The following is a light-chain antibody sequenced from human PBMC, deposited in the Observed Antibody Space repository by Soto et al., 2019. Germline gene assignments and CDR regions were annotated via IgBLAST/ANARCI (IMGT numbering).Light chain of an antibody. CDR1: SSDVGGYNY. CDR2: EVS. J-gene: IGLJ2*01. CDR3: SSYAGSNNLI. Sequence: QSALTQPPSASGSPGQSVTISCTGTSSDVGGYNYVSWHQQQPGKAPKLMIYEVSKRPSRVPDRFSGSKSGNTASLTVSGLQTEDEADYYCSSYAGSNNLIFGGGTTLTVL. V-gene: IGLV2-8*01.